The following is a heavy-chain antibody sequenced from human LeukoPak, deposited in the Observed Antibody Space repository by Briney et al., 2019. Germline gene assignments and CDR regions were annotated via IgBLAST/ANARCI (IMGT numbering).Heavy chain of an antibody. J-gene: IGHJ4*02. CDR3: ARRYSGYDLSEYFDY. CDR2: IYYSGST. D-gene: IGHD5-12*01. Sequence: SETLSLTCTVSGGSISSSSYYWGWIRQPPGKGLEWIGSIYYSGSTYYNPSLKSRVTISVATSKNQFSLKLSSVTAADTAVYYCARRYSGYDLSEYFDYWGQGTLVTVSS. CDR1: GGSISSSSYY. V-gene: IGHV4-39*01.